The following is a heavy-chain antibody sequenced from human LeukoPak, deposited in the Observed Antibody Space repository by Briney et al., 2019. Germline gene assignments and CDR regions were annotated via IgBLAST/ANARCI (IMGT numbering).Heavy chain of an antibody. CDR3: AREVAAAGRAFDI. D-gene: IGHD6-13*01. CDR2: TRNKANSYTT. Sequence: PGGSLRLSCAASGFTFSDHYMDWVRQAPGKGLEWVGLTRNKANSYTTEYAASVKGRFTISRDDSKNSLYLQMNSLKTEDTAVYYCAREVAAAGRAFDIWGQGTMVTVSS. J-gene: IGHJ3*02. CDR1: GFTFSDHY. V-gene: IGHV3-72*01.